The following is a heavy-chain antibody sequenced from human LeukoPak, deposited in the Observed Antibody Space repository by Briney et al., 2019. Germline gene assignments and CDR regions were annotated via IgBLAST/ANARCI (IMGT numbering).Heavy chain of an antibody. CDR1: GFTVSVNY. D-gene: IGHD3-22*01. Sequence: HAGGSLRLSCAAFGFTVSVNYMSWVRQAPGKGLECVSVIYSGGNTYYADSVKGRFTISRDNSKNTLYLQMNSLRAEDTAVYYCARKTDSGGQGDYWGPGTLVTVSS. CDR2: IYSGGNT. J-gene: IGHJ4*02. V-gene: IGHV3-66*01. CDR3: ARKTDSGGQGDY.